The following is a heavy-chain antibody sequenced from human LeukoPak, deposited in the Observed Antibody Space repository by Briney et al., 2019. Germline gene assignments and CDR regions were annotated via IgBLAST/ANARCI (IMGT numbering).Heavy chain of an antibody. CDR3: ARVFPLQTLLGFGENYGMDV. CDR1: GFTFSSYW. V-gene: IGHV3-7*03. J-gene: IGHJ6*04. D-gene: IGHD3-10*01. Sequence: GGSLRLSCAASGFTFSSYWMSWVRQAPGKGLEWVANIKQGGSEKYYVDSVKGRFTISRDNAKNSLYLQMNSLRAEDTAVYYCARVFPLQTLLGFGENYGMDVWGKGTTVTVSS. CDR2: IKQGGSEK.